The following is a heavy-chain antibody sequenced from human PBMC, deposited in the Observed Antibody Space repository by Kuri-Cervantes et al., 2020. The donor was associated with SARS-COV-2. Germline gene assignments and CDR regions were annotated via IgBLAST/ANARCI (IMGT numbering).Heavy chain of an antibody. J-gene: IGHJ5*02. V-gene: IGHV3-23*01. CDR2: ISGSGGTT. CDR3: AKDQNLDVVVVPAA. CDR1: GFTFSSYA. Sequence: GESLKISCAASGFTFSSYAMNWVRQAPGKGLEWVSTISGSGGTTFYADSVKGRFTISRDNSKNTLYLQMNSLRAEDTAVYYCAKDQNLDVVVVPAAWGQGSRVT. D-gene: IGHD2-15*01.